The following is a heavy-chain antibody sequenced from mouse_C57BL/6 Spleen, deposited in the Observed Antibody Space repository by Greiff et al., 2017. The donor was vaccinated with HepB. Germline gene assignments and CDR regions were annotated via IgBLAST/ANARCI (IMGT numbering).Heavy chain of an antibody. V-gene: IGHV1-18*01. J-gene: IGHJ3*01. CDR3: ARRGFYYYGSIPFAY. CDR2: INPNNGGT. CDR1: GYTFTDYN. Sequence: EVQLQQSGPELVKPGASVKIPCKASGYTFTDYNMDWVKQSHGKSLEWIGDINPNNGGTIYNQKFKGKATLTVDKSSSTAYMELRSLTSEDTAVYYCARRGFYYYGSIPFAYWGQGTLVTVSA. D-gene: IGHD1-1*01.